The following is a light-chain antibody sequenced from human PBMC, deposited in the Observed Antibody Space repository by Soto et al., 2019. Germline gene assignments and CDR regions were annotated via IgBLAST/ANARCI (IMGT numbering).Light chain of an antibody. CDR3: QQRSNWPPST. CDR1: QSVSSY. V-gene: IGKV3-11*01. Sequence: EIVLTQSPATLSLSPGKRSTLSCRASQSVSSYLAWYQQKPGQAPRLLIYDASNRATGIPARFSGSGSGTDFTLTISSLEPEDFAVYYCQQRSNWPPSTFGQGTRLEIK. J-gene: IGKJ5*01. CDR2: DAS.